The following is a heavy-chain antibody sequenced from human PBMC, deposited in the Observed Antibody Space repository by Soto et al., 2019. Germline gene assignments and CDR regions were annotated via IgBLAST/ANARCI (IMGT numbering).Heavy chain of an antibody. CDR3: ARDSSSCRGGHCYFDN. Sequence: PGGSLRLSCAASGFTFSDHVMDWVRQAPGKGLEWVGRARSKANNYITEYAASVKGRFTISRDDSKNSVYLQMNSLKTEDTAVYFCARDSSSCRGGHCYFDNWGPGTLVTVSS. CDR1: GFTFSDHV. D-gene: IGHD2-15*01. V-gene: IGHV3-72*01. CDR2: ARSKANNYIT. J-gene: IGHJ4*02.